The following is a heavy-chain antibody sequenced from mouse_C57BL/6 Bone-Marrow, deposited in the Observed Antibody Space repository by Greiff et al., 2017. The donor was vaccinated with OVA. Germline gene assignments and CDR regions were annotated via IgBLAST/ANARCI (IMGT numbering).Heavy chain of an antibody. CDR3: ASNYHYWYFDV. V-gene: IGHV5-6*01. D-gene: IGHD2-1*01. CDR1: GFTFSSYG. J-gene: IGHJ1*03. CDR2: ISSGGSYT. Sequence: EVQRVESGGDLVKPGGSLKLSCAASGFTFSSYGMSWVRQTPDKRLEWVATISSGGSYTYYPDSVKGRFTISRDNAKNTLYLQMSSLKSEDTAMYYCASNYHYWYFDVWGTGTTVTVSS.